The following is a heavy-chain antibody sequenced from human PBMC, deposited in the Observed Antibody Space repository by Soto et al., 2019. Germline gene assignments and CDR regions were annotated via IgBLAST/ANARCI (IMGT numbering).Heavy chain of an antibody. CDR1: GYTFTSYG. CDR2: ISAYNGNT. V-gene: IGHV1-18*01. CDR3: ARDMREWFGELSTYYYYGMDV. J-gene: IGHJ6*02. D-gene: IGHD3-10*01. Sequence: QVQLVQSGAEVKKPGASVKVSCKASGYTFTSYGISWVRQAPGQGLEWMGWISAYNGNTNYAQKLQGRVTMTTDTSTSTAYMELSSLRSDDTAVYYCARDMREWFGELSTYYYYGMDVWGQGTTVTVSS.